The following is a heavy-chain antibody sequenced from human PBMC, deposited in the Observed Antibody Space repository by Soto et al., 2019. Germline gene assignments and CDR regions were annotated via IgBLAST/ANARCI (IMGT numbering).Heavy chain of an antibody. CDR3: ARRGNSSSCIDY. D-gene: IGHD6-13*01. V-gene: IGHV5-51*01. CDR2: IYPGDSDT. CDR1: GYSFSNYW. J-gene: IGHJ4*02. Sequence: GESLKISCKGSGYSFSNYWIGWVRQMPGKGLEWMGIIYPGDSDTRYSPSFQGQVTISADKSISTAFLRWNSLKASDTAMYYCARRGNSSSCIDYWGQGTLVTVSS.